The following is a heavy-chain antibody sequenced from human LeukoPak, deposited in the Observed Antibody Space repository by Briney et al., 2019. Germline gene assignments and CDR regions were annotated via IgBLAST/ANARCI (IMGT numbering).Heavy chain of an antibody. CDR3: ARDGKHDILTGYDY. CDR1: GFTFSSYS. J-gene: IGHJ4*02. CDR2: ISSSSSYI. V-gene: IGHV3-21*01. Sequence: GGSLRLSCAASGFTFSSYSMNWVRQAPGKGLEWVSSISSSSSYIYYADSVKGRFTISRDNAKNSLYLQMNSLRAEDTAVYYCARDGKHDILTGYDYWGQGTLVTVSS. D-gene: IGHD3-9*01.